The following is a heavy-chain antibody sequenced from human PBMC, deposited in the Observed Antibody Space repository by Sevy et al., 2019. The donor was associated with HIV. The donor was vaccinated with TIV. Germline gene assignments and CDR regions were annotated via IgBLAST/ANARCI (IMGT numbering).Heavy chain of an antibody. CDR1: AITMRDYS. CDR3: VRAIQLAASY. V-gene: IGHV3-7*02. Sequence: GGSLRLSCEASAITMRDYSMSWVRQAPGKGLEWVANINPDGTRIYYADSVKGRFTISRDHAKTSVFLQMSSLRAEDTAVYYCVRAIQLAASYWGQGSLVTVSS. CDR2: INPDGTRI. J-gene: IGHJ4*02. D-gene: IGHD2-15*01.